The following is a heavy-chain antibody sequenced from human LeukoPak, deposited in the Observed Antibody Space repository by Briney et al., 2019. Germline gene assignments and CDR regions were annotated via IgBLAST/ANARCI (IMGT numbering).Heavy chain of an antibody. CDR3: TTSPYYYDY. J-gene: IGHJ4*02. CDR1: GFTFSNAW. Sequence: GGSLRLSCAASGFTFSNAWMTWVRQAPGKGLESIGRIQSRSDGGTADYAAPVKGRFTISRDDSKNTLYLQMNSLTTEDTAVYYCTTSPYYYDYWGQGTLVTVSS. CDR2: IQSRSDGGTA. V-gene: IGHV3-15*01.